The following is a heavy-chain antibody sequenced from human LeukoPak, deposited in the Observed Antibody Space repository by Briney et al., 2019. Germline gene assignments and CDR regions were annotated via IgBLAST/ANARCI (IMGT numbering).Heavy chain of an antibody. CDR2: IYPADSDI. Sequence: AGESLKISCTGSGYSINNYWIGWVRPMPGKGLEWMGIIYPADSDIRYSPSFQGQVTISADKSISTVYLQWSSLKASDTAMYYCARQEYCSGGSCYTWFDPWGQGTLVTVSS. CDR3: ARQEYCSGGSCYTWFDP. CDR1: GYSINNYW. D-gene: IGHD2-15*01. J-gene: IGHJ5*02. V-gene: IGHV5-51*01.